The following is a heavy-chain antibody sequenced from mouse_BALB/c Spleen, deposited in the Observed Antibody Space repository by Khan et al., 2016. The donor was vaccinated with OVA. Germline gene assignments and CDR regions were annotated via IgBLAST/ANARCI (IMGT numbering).Heavy chain of an antibody. CDR1: GYTFTDYV. V-gene: IGHV1-77*01. CDR3: ARSGYGSLVY. J-gene: IGHJ2*01. CDR2: IYPGGDNT. D-gene: IGHD1-1*01. Sequence: QVQLKESGPELVKPGASVRMSCKASGYTFTDYVINWVKQRTGQGLEWIGQIYPGGDNTYYNERFKGKATLTADKSSNTSSMQLSSLTSADSAFYFCARSGYGSLVYGCQGTTLTVSS.